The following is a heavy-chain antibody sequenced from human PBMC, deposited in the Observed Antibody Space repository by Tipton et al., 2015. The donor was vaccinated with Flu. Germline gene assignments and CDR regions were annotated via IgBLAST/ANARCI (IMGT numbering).Heavy chain of an antibody. CDR1: GYSFTSYW. J-gene: IGHJ5*02. CDR3: TRLFGYGGAYYYGWFDP. Sequence: QLVQSGAEVKKPGESLKISCKASGYSFTSYWIAWVRQMPGKGLEWMGIIYPDDSHTRYSPSFQGQVTIPADKSFSTAYLQWSSLKPSDTAMYYCTRLFGYGGAYYYGWFDPWGQGTLVTVSS. D-gene: IGHD2-21*02. CDR2: IYPDDSHT. V-gene: IGHV5-51*01.